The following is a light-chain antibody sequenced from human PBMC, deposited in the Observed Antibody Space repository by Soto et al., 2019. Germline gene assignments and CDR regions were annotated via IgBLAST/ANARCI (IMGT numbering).Light chain of an antibody. CDR2: EDD. J-gene: IGLJ3*02. CDR1: SGSIASNF. V-gene: IGLV6-57*01. Sequence: NFMLTQPHSVSESPGKTVTISCTRSSGSIASNFVQWYQQRPGSSPSTVIYEDDQRPSGVPDRFSGSIDSSSNSASLTISGLKTEDEADYYCQSYTSTIRVFCGGTQLTVL. CDR3: QSYTSTIRV.